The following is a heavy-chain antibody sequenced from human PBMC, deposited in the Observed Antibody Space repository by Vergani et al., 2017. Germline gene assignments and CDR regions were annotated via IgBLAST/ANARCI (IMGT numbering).Heavy chain of an antibody. Sequence: QVQLLQSGPVMKKPGGSLKVSCQASESTFSDYNIHWVRQAPAQGLQWMRWISPKTGDTDYLQRFQDRVTMTRDASTKTVYLKMTRLTSAETAIYYCAHSWNFGRRDWFDAWGPGTLVTVSS. D-gene: IGHD1-26*01. CDR1: ESTFSDYN. CDR3: AHSWNFGRRDWFDA. J-gene: IGHJ5*02. CDR2: ISPKTGDT. V-gene: IGHV1-2*02.